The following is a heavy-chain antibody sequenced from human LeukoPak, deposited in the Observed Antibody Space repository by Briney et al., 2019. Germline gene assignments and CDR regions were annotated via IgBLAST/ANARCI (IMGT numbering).Heavy chain of an antibody. V-gene: IGHV4-61*01. Sequence: SETLSLTCTVSGGSISSSSYYWSWIRQPPGKGLEWIGYIYYSGSTNYNPSLKSRVTISVDTSKNQFSLKLSSVTAADTAVYYCARVWSDDFWSGYYFFDYWGQGTLVTVSS. CDR2: IYYSGST. J-gene: IGHJ4*02. CDR1: GGSISSSSYY. CDR3: ARVWSDDFWSGYYFFDY. D-gene: IGHD3-3*01.